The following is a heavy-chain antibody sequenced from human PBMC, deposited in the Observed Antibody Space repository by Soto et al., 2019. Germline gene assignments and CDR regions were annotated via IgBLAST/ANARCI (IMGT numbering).Heavy chain of an antibody. J-gene: IGHJ6*02. CDR1: GFIFSTYS. CDR3: VTEPDV. CDR2: VSPSGDST. Sequence: GGSLRLSCEASGFIFSTYSMTWVRQVPGKGLEWVAAVSPSGDSTYYADSLKGRLTISRDNYKKTVFLQMNSLSADDTGLYYCVTEPDVWGHGISITVSX. V-gene: IGHV3-23*01.